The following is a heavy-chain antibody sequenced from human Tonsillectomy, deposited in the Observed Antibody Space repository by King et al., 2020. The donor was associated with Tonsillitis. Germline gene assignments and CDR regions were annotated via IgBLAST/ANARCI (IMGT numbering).Heavy chain of an antibody. CDR2: ITSSSNYI. Sequence: EVQLVESGGGLVKPGGSLRLSCAASGFTFSSYSLHWVRQAPGKGLEWVSSITSSSNYIYYADSMEGRCTISRDNAKNSLYLQMNSLRAEDTAMYYCARVGVVRGVGAYDIWGQGTMVTVSS. CDR3: ARVGVVRGVGAYDI. CDR1: GFTFSSYS. V-gene: IGHV3-21*01. D-gene: IGHD3-10*01. J-gene: IGHJ3*02.